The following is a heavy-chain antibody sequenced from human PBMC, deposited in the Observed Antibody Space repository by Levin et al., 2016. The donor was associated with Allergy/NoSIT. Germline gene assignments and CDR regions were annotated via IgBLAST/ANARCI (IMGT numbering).Heavy chain of an antibody. CDR3: ARGFTGYSSGWYKFTPEYYFDY. CDR2: IYHSGST. CDR1: GGSISSSNW. D-gene: IGHD6-19*01. Sequence: SETLSLTCAVSGGSISSSNWWSWVRQPPGKGLEWIGEIYHSGSTNYNPSLKSRVTISVDKSKNQFSLKLSSVTAADTAVYYCARGFTGYSSGWYKFTPEYYFDYWGQGTLVTVSS. J-gene: IGHJ4*02. V-gene: IGHV4-4*02.